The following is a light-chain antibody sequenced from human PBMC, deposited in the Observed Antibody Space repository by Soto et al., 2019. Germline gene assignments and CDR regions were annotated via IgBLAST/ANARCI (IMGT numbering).Light chain of an antibody. Sequence: EIVLTQSPATLSLSPGERATLSCRASRGVTNYVAWYQQKPGQAPRLLIYDASNRATGIPARFSGSGSGTDFTLTISSLEPEDFGVYYCQQRDDLYTFGQGTKLEIK. J-gene: IGKJ2*01. CDR2: DAS. CDR3: QQRDDLYT. V-gene: IGKV3-11*01. CDR1: RGVTNY.